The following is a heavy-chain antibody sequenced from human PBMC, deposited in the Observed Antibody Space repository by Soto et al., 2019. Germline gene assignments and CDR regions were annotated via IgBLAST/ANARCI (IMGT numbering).Heavy chain of an antibody. CDR1: GGSISSYY. Sequence: QVQLQESGPGLVKPSETLSLTCTVSGGSISSYYWSWIRQPPGKGLEWIGYIYYSGSTNYNPSLKSRVTISLDTSKNEFALRLSSVTAADTAVYYCARGGGFGYVFCDWGQGTLVTVSS. CDR2: IYYSGST. CDR3: ARGGGFGYVFCD. V-gene: IGHV4-59*01. J-gene: IGHJ4*02. D-gene: IGHD3-3*01.